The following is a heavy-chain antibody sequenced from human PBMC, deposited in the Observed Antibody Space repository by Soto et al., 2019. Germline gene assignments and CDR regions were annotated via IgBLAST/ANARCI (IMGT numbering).Heavy chain of an antibody. CDR2: ISGSGGST. J-gene: IGHJ4*02. CDR3: AKDGPGIAVAGTHFDY. D-gene: IGHD6-19*01. V-gene: IGHV3-23*01. Sequence: GGSLRLSCAASGFTFSSYAMSWVRQAPGKGLEWVSAISGSGGSTYYADSVKGRFTISRDNSKNTLYLQMNSLRAEDTAVYYCAKDGPGIAVAGTHFDYWGQGTLVTVSS. CDR1: GFTFSSYA.